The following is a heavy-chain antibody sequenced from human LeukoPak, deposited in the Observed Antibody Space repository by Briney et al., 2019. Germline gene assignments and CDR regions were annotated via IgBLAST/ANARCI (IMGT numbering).Heavy chain of an antibody. CDR2: IYSGGST. J-gene: IGHJ4*02. V-gene: IGHV3-53*01. Sequence: GSLRLSCAASGFTVISNYMSWVRQAPGKGLEWVSVIYSGGSTYYADSVKGRFTISRDNSKNTLYLQMNSLRAEDTAVYYCARDLLAVAGSFDYWGQGTLVTVSS. CDR3: ARDLLAVAGSFDY. D-gene: IGHD6-19*01. CDR1: GFTVISNY.